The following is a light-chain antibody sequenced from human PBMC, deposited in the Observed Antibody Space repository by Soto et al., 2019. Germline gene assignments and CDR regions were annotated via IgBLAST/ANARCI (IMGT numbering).Light chain of an antibody. CDR3: QQYNSNLIT. CDR2: KAS. V-gene: IGKV1-5*03. Sequence: DIQMTQSPSTLSASVGDRATITCRASQSISNWLAWYQQKPGKAPKLVIYKASSLESGVPSRFSGSGSGTEFTLTISSLQPEDFATYYCQQYNSNLITFGQGTRLEIK. CDR1: QSISNW. J-gene: IGKJ5*01.